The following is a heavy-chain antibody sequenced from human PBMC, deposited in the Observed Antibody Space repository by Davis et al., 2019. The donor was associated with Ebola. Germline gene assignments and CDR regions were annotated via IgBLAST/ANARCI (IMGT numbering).Heavy chain of an antibody. V-gene: IGHV3-21*01. CDR3: ARVSPYCSSTSCYTFE. Sequence: PAGSLRLSCAASGFTFSSYSMNWVRHAPGKGLEWVSSISSSSSYIYYADSVKGRFTISRDNAKNSLYLQMNSLRAEDTAVYYCARVSPYCSSTSCYTFEWGQGTLVTVSS. D-gene: IGHD2-2*02. CDR2: ISSSSSYI. CDR1: GFTFSSYS. J-gene: IGHJ4*02.